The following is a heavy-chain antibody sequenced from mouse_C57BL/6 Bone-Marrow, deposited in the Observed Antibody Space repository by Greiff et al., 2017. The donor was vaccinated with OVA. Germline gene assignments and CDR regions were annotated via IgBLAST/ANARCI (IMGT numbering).Heavy chain of an antibody. CDR1: GYTFTSYW. V-gene: IGHV1-74*01. CDR3: AIEVYSNSIFDY. J-gene: IGHJ2*01. Sequence: VQLQQPGAELVKPGASVKVSCKASGYTFTSYWMHWVKQRPGQGLEWIGRIHPSDSDTNYNQKFKGKATLTVDKSSSTAYMQLSSLTSEDSAVDYCAIEVYSNSIFDYWGQGTTLTVSA. CDR2: IHPSDSDT. D-gene: IGHD2-5*01.